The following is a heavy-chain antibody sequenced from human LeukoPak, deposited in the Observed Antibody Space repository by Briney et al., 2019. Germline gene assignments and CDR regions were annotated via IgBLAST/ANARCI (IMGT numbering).Heavy chain of an antibody. CDR3: AREPYSGGYGAYYYYYMDV. CDR1: GFTFSAYN. V-gene: IGHV3-21*01. CDR2: ITTSSSYM. D-gene: IGHD6-19*01. J-gene: IGHJ6*03. Sequence: GGSLRLSCAASGFTFSAYNMNWVRRTPGKGLEWVSSITTSSSYMFYAASVRGRFTISRDNAENSLYLQMNSLRDEDTAVYYCAREPYSGGYGAYYYYYMDVWGKGTTVTVSS.